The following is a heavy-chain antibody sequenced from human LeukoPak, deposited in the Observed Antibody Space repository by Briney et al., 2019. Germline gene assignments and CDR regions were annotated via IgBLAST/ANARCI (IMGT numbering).Heavy chain of an antibody. Sequence: SETLSLTCAVYGGSFSGYYWSWIRQPPGKGLEWIGEINHSGSTNYNPSLKSRVTISVDTSKNQFSLKLSSVTAADTAVYYCASPSGYGMDVWGQGTAVTVSS. J-gene: IGHJ6*02. CDR3: ASPSGYGMDV. CDR2: INHSGST. CDR1: GGSFSGYY. D-gene: IGHD6-6*01. V-gene: IGHV4-34*01.